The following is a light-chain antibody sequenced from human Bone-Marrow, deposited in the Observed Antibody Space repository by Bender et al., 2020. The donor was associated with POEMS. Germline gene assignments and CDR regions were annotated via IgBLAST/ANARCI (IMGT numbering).Light chain of an antibody. V-gene: IGLV2-14*01. J-gene: IGLJ3*02. CDR3: SSYAGSYRV. CDR1: SSDVGAYDY. Sequence: QSALTQPASVSGSPGQSITISCTGTSSDVGAYDYVSWYQQHPGKAPKLMIYDVTNRPSGVSNRFSGSKSGNTASLTISGLQAEDEADYYCSSYAGSYRVFGGGTKLTVL. CDR2: DVT.